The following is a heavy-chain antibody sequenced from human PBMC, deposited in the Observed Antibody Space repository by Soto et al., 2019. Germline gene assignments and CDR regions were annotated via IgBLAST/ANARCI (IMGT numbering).Heavy chain of an antibody. V-gene: IGHV3-23*01. Sequence: GGSLRLSCAASGFTVSSIYMSWVRQAPGKGLEWVSTISGSGGSTYYADSVKGRFTISRDNSKNTLYLQMNSLRAEDTAVYYCAKDQGSSWYEIDYWGQGTLVTVS. CDR3: AKDQGSSWYEIDY. D-gene: IGHD6-13*01. CDR1: GFTVSSIY. J-gene: IGHJ4*02. CDR2: ISGSGGST.